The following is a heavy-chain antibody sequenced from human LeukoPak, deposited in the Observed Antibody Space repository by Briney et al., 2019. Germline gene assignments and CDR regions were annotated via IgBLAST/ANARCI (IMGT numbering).Heavy chain of an antibody. CDR2: INPNSGGT. J-gene: IGHJ4*02. V-gene: IGHV1-2*02. Sequence: ASVKVSCKASGYTFTSYGISWVRQAPGQGLEWMGWINPNSGGTNYAQKFQGRVTMARDTSISTAYMELSRLRSDDTAVYYCARDREWELRGYFDYWGQGTLVTVSS. CDR3: ARDREWELRGYFDY. CDR1: GYTFTSYG. D-gene: IGHD1-26*01.